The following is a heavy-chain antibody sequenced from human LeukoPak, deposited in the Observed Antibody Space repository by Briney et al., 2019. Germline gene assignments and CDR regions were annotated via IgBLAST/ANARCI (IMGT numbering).Heavy chain of an antibody. CDR2: IYYSGDT. J-gene: IGHJ4*02. CDR3: ARSAGYRSIYFDY. CDR1: GGSLNSYY. D-gene: IGHD3-9*01. Sequence: PSETLSLTCTVSGGSLNSYYWSWVRQSPGKGLEWLGYIYYSGDTNYNPSLESRVTISVDTSKNQFSLRLSSVTAADTAMYSCARSAGYRSIYFDYWGQGILVTVSS. V-gene: IGHV4-59*01.